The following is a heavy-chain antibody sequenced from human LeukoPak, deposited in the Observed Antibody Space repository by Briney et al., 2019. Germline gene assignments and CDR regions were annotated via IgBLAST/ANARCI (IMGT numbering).Heavy chain of an antibody. J-gene: IGHJ4*02. V-gene: IGHV3-30*03. CDR1: GFTFSSYG. CDR2: ISYDGSNK. Sequence: GRSLRLSCAASGFTFSSYGMHWVRQAPGKGLEWVAVISYDGSNKYYADSVKGRFTISRDNSKNTLYLQMNSLRAEDTAVYYCARRYFDYWGQGTLVTVSS. CDR3: ARRYFDY.